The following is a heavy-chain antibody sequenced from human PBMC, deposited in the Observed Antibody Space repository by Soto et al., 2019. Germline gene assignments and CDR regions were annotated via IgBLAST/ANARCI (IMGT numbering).Heavy chain of an antibody. CDR3: AKDLTRQLAYWLDP. CDR1: GFSFTGYY. V-gene: IGHV1-2*02. D-gene: IGHD6-6*01. CDR2: INAHSGGT. Sequence: GASVKVSCKASGFSFTGYYINWLRQAPGQGLEWMGWINAHSGGTEYAQKFQGRVTLTRDTSIATAYLTLTSLTSDDTALYYCAKDLTRQLAYWLDPWGQGTQVTVSS. J-gene: IGHJ5*02.